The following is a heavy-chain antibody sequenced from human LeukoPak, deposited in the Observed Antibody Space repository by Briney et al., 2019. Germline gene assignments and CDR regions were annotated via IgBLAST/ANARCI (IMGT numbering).Heavy chain of an antibody. CDR2: IYPDDSDT. D-gene: IGHD4-23*01. CDR1: GYSFTDYW. V-gene: IGHV5-51*01. CDR3: ALRGSGGNKYYFDY. Sequence: GESLKISCKVSGYSFTDYWIGWVRQMPGKGLEYMGIIYPDDSDTTYSPSFEGQVSISADKSFTTAYLQWSSLKASDTAMYYCALRGSGGNKYYFDYWGQGTLVAVSS. J-gene: IGHJ4*02.